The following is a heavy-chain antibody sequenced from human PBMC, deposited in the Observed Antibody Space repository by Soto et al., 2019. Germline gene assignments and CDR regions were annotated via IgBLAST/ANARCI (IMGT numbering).Heavy chain of an antibody. Sequence: QLHLVQSGAVVKKPGASVTVSCSASGYPVTAYYMHWVRQAPGRGLEWMGGINPATGAAKYTQTFQGRVTMTRDTSKSTVFMELGGLTSEDTAVFYCARGGGVGVAGSAAFEMWGQGTLVTVSS. D-gene: IGHD3-3*01. J-gene: IGHJ3*02. CDR1: GYPVTAYY. CDR3: ARGGGVGVAGSAAFEM. CDR2: INPATGAA. V-gene: IGHV1-2*02.